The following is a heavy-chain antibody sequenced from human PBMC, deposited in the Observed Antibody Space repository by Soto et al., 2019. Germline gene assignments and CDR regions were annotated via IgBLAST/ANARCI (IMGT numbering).Heavy chain of an antibody. V-gene: IGHV1-18*01. CDR3: AREVREWFGELSPYAFDI. CDR1: GYTFTSYG. D-gene: IGHD3-10*01. J-gene: IGHJ3*02. Sequence: ASVKVSCKASGYTFTSYGISWVRQAPGQGLEWMGWISAYNGNTNYAQKLQGRVTMTTDKSTSTAYMELSSLRSEDTAVYYCAREVREWFGELSPYAFDIWGQGTMVTVS. CDR2: ISAYNGNT.